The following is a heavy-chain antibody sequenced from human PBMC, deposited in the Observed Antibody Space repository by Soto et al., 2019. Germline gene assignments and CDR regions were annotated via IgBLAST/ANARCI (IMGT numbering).Heavy chain of an antibody. Sequence: RASVKVSCKASGGTFSSYAISWVRQAPGQGLEWMGGIIPIFGTANYAQKFQGRVTITADKSTSTAYMELSSLRSEDTAVYYCARVQITMVRGVMDYYYGMDVWGQGPTVTVSS. CDR2: IIPIFGTA. D-gene: IGHD3-10*01. CDR1: GGTFSSYA. V-gene: IGHV1-69*06. CDR3: ARVQITMVRGVMDYYYGMDV. J-gene: IGHJ6*02.